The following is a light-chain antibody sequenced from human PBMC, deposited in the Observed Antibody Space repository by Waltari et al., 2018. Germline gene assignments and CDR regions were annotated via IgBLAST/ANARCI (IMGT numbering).Light chain of an antibody. J-gene: IGKJ3*01. CDR2: DAS. CDR1: QSVDKY. Sequence: EIVLTQSPATLSLSPGERATLSCRASQSVDKYLAWYQQKPGQAPRLVIYDASNRATGIPARFSGSGSGTDFTLTISSLGPEDFAVYYCQHRGHWPPEATFGPGTKVDI. V-gene: IGKV3-11*01. CDR3: QHRGHWPPEAT.